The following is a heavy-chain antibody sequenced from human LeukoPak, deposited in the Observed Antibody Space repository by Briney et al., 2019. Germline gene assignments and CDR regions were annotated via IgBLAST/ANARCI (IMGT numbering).Heavy chain of an antibody. CDR3: ARRVPLSGYFDY. Sequence: SETLSLTCTVSGGSISSSSYYWGWIRQPPGKGLEWIGSIYYSGSTYYNPSLKSRVTISVDTSKNHFSLKLSSVTAADTAVYYCARRVPLSGYFDYWGQGTLVTVSS. V-gene: IGHV4-39*07. D-gene: IGHD3-9*01. J-gene: IGHJ4*02. CDR2: IYYSGST. CDR1: GGSISSSSYY.